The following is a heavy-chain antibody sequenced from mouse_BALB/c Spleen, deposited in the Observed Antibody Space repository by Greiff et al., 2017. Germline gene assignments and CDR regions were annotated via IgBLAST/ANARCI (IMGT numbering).Heavy chain of an antibody. CDR2: ISSGGST. CDR1: GFTFSSYA. D-gene: IGHD1-1*01. V-gene: IGHV5-6-5*01. CDR3: AREGDYYGSSLYYYAMDY. J-gene: IGHJ4*01. Sequence: EVMLVESGGGLVKPGGSLKLSCAASGFTFSSYAMSWVRQTPEKRLEWVASISSGGSTYYPDSVKGRFTISRDNARNILYLQMSSLRSEDTAMYYCAREGDYYGSSLYYYAMDYWGQGTSVTVSS.